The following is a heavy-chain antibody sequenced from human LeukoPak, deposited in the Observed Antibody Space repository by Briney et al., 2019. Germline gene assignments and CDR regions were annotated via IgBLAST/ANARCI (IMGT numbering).Heavy chain of an antibody. CDR3: AKAGYTYGSGWFDP. V-gene: IGHV3-30*02. CDR1: GFSFSNYG. Sequence: GGSLRLSCAASGFSFSNYGMHWVRQAPGKGLEWVAFIRNEVTSKYYVDFVKGRFSISRDNSRNTLYLQTNSLRDDDTAVYYCAKAGYTYGSGWFDPWGQGTLVIVSS. CDR2: IRNEVTSK. J-gene: IGHJ5*02. D-gene: IGHD5-18*01.